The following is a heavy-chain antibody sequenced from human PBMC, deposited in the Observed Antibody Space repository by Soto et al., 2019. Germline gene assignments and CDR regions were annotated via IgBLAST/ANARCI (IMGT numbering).Heavy chain of an antibody. J-gene: IGHJ6*03. V-gene: IGHV4-39*01. Sequence: SETLSLTCTVSGGSISSSSYYWGWIRQPPGKGLEWIGSIYYSGSTYYNPSLKSRVTISVDTSKNQFSLKLSSVTAADTAVYYCVGFWDQNYYYYFLDFCGKGTTVTVSS. CDR2: IYYSGST. D-gene: IGHD3-10*01. CDR1: GGSISSSSYY. CDR3: VGFWDQNYYYYFLDF.